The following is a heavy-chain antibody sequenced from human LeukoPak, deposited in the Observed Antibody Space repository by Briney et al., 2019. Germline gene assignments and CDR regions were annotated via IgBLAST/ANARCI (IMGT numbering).Heavy chain of an antibody. Sequence: AASVKVSCKASGYTFTSYGISWVRQAPGQGLEWMGWISAYNGNTNYAQKLQGRVTMTTDTSTSTAYMELRSLRSDDTAVYYCARDGPNRPNWNHRPFDYWGQGTLVTVSS. CDR2: ISAYNGNT. D-gene: IGHD1-14*01. V-gene: IGHV1-18*01. CDR1: GYTFTSYG. J-gene: IGHJ4*02. CDR3: ARDGPNRPNWNHRPFDY.